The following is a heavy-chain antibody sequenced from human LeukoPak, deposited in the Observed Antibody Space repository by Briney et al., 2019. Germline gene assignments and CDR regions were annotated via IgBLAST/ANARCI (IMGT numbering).Heavy chain of an antibody. CDR3: ARGIQIGTGFWSGPGRLDF. D-gene: IGHD3-3*01. CDR2: INHSGSPNSNPP. CDR1: GGSFSGYY. Sequence: SETLSLTCAVYGGSFSGYYWSWIRQPPGKGLQWIGDINHSGSPNSNPPNYNPSPKSRVTISVDTPMNQFSLKLTSVTAADTAVYYCARGIQIGTGFWSGPGRLDFWGQGALVTVSS. V-gene: IGHV4-34*01. J-gene: IGHJ4*02.